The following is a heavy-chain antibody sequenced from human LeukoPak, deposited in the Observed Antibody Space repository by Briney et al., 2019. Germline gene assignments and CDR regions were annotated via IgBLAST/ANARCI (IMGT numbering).Heavy chain of an antibody. J-gene: IGHJ4*02. CDR2: IYHSGDT. CDR3: AREGYSGHDFIY. D-gene: IGHD5-12*01. CDR1: GGSIGTYY. V-gene: IGHV4-59*01. Sequence: SETLSFTCTVSGGSIGTYYWSWIGQPQGKGLEWIGYIYHSGDTKYNQSLKSRVTISVDTSKNQFSLRLRSVTAADTVVYYCAREGYSGHDFIYWGQGTLVTVSS.